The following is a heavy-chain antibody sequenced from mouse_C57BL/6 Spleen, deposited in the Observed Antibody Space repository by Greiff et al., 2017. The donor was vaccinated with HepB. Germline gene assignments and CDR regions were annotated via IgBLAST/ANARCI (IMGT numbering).Heavy chain of an antibody. Sequence: VQLQQSGPELVKPGASVKIPCKASGYTFTDYNMDWVKQSHGKSLEWIGDINPNNGGTIYNQKFKGKATLTVDKSSSTAYMELRSLTSEDTAVYYCARSPSITTVVEAMDYWGQGTSVTVSS. CDR3: ARSPSITTVVEAMDY. CDR1: GYTFTDYN. J-gene: IGHJ4*01. CDR2: INPNNGGT. D-gene: IGHD1-1*01. V-gene: IGHV1-18*01.